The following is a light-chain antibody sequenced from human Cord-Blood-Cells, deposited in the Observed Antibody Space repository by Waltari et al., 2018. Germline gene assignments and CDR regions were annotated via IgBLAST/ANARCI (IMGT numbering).Light chain of an antibody. J-gene: IGLJ2*01. Sequence: SYELTQPPSASVSPGQTASITCSGAKLGDKYACWYQQKPGQSPVLVIYQDSKRPSGIPERFSGSNSGNTATLTIGGTQAMDEADYYCQAWDSSTVVFGGGTKLTVL. CDR2: QDS. CDR3: QAWDSSTVV. V-gene: IGLV3-1*01. CDR1: KLGDKY.